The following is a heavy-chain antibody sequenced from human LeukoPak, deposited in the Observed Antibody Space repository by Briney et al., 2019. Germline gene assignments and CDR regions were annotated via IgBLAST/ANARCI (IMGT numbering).Heavy chain of an antibody. CDR2: ISYDGSNE. CDR3: ARALSGSYNNWFDP. CDR1: GFTFSSYA. V-gene: IGHV3-30*04. Sequence: GGSLRLSCAASGFTFSSYAMHWVRQAPGKGLEWVAVISYDGSNEYYADSVKGRFTISRDNSKNTLYLQMNSLRAEDTAVYYCARALSGSYNNWFDPWGQGTLVTVSS. D-gene: IGHD3-10*01. J-gene: IGHJ5*02.